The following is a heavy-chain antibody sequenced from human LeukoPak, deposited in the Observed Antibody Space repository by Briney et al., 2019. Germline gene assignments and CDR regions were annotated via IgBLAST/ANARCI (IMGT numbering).Heavy chain of an antibody. CDR1: EGTFSSYA. Sequence: SVKVSCKASEGTFSSYAISWVRQAPGQGLEWMGRIIPILGIANYAQKFQGRVTITADKSTSTAYMELSSLRSEDTAVYYCARATCSGGSCYFFDYWGQGTLVTVSS. J-gene: IGHJ4*02. D-gene: IGHD2-15*01. CDR3: ARATCSGGSCYFFDY. V-gene: IGHV1-69*04. CDR2: IIPILGIA.